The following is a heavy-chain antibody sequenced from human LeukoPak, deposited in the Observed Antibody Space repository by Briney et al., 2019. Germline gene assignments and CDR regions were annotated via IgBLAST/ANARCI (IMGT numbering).Heavy chain of an antibody. Sequence: GGSLRLSCAASGFTFSSYSMNWVRQAPGKGLEWVSSISSSSSYIYYADSVKGRFTISRDNAKNSLYLQMNSLRAEDTAVYYCASEQSSGGHNWFDPWGQGTLVTVSS. V-gene: IGHV3-21*01. J-gene: IGHJ5*02. CDR1: GFTFSSYS. CDR3: ASEQSSGGHNWFDP. CDR2: ISSSSSYI. D-gene: IGHD6-19*01.